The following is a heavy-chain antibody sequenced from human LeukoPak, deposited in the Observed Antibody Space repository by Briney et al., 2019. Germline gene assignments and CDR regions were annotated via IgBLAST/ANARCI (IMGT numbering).Heavy chain of an antibody. CDR2: ISAYNGNT. J-gene: IGHJ4*02. D-gene: IGHD3-3*01. CDR3: ARVRAGYYLPPDY. CDR1: GYTFTSYG. Sequence: ASVKVSCKASGYTFTSYGISWVRQAPGQGLERMGWISAYNGNTNYAQKFQGRVTITRNTSISTAYMELSSLRSEDTAVYYCARVRAGYYLPPDYWGQGTLVTVSS. V-gene: IGHV1-18*01.